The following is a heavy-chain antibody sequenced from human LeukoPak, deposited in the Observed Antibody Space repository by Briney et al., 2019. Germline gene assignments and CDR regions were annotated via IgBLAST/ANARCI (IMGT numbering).Heavy chain of an antibody. Sequence: GESLKISCKGSGYSFTSYWIGWVRQMPGKGLEWMGIVYPGDSDTRYSPSFQGQVTISADKSINTAYLQWSSLKASDTAMYYCARLYTGSSGAFDIWGQGTMVTVSS. CDR1: GYSFTSYW. V-gene: IGHV5-51*01. CDR3: ARLYTGSSGAFDI. J-gene: IGHJ3*02. D-gene: IGHD1-26*01. CDR2: VYPGDSDT.